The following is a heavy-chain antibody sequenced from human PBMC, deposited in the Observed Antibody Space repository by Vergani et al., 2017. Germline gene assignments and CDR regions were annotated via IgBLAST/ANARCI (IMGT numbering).Heavy chain of an antibody. CDR2: ISSSGSTI. V-gene: IGHV3-11*01. CDR1: GFTFSDYY. D-gene: IGHD2-15*01. J-gene: IGHJ5*02. Sequence: QVQLVESGGGLVKPGGSLRLSCAASGFTFSDYYMSWIRQAPGKGLEWVSYISSSGSTIYYADSVKGRFTISRDNAKNSLYLQMNSLRAEDTAVYYCATMGVVVAATPEEHNWFDPWGQGTLVTVSS. CDR3: ATMGVVVAATPEEHNWFDP.